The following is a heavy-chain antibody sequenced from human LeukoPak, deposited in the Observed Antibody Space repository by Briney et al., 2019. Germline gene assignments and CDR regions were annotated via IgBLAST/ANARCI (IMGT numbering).Heavy chain of an antibody. Sequence: PSQTLSLTCTVSGGTISSGDYYWSWIRQSPGKGLEWIGRIYTSGSTNYNPSLKSRVTMSVDTSKNQFSPKLSSVTAADTAVYYCARGVLYYDYVWGSYRPYPNAEYFQHWGQGTLVTVSS. D-gene: IGHD3-16*02. CDR2: IYTSGST. J-gene: IGHJ1*01. V-gene: IGHV4-61*02. CDR3: ARGVLYYDYVWGSYRPYPNAEYFQH. CDR1: GGTISSGDYY.